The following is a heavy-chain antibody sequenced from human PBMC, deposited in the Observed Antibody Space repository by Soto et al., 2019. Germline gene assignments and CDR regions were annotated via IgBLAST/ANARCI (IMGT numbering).Heavy chain of an antibody. V-gene: IGHV7-4-1*01. CDR2: INPNTGNP. D-gene: IGHD1-26*01. J-gene: IGHJ4*02. Sequence: QVQLVQSGAEVKKPGASLKISCKGSGYNFNSHSINWLRQAPGQGLEWMGWINPNTGNPTYEQGFTGRFVFSVDTSVSTVYLQIFSLKADDSAVYYCARDRASGSFDYWGQGTLVTVSS. CDR1: GYNFNSHS. CDR3: ARDRASGSFDY.